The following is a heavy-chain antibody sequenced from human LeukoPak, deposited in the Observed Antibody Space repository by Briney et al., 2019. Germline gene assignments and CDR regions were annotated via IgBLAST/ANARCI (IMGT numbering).Heavy chain of an antibody. D-gene: IGHD4-17*01. J-gene: IGHJ6*03. Sequence: GGSLRLSCAASGFTFSSYGMHWVRQAPGKGLEWVAFIRYDGSNKYYADSVKGRFTISRDNSKNTLYLQMNSLRAEDTAVYYCAKAYGDYAQEPYYYYMDVWGKGTTVTVSS. CDR3: AKAYGDYAQEPYYYYMDV. CDR2: IRYDGSNK. V-gene: IGHV3-30*02. CDR1: GFTFSSYG.